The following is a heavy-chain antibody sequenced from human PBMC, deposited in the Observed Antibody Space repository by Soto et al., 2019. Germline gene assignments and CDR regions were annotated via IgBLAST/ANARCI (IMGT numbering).Heavy chain of an antibody. Sequence: LRLSCAASGFTFSDHYMDWVRQAPGKGLEWVGRVRNKADIYTTEYAASVKGRFTISRDDSKNSLYLQMHSLKTEDTAIYYCTTLGVYPGPWGQGTLVTVSS. J-gene: IGHJ5*02. CDR1: GFTFSDHY. D-gene: IGHD3-16*01. V-gene: IGHV3-72*01. CDR3: TTLGVYPGP. CDR2: VRNKADIYTT.